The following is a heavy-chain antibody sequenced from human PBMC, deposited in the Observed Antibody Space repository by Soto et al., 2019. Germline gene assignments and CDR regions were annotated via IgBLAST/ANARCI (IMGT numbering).Heavy chain of an antibody. D-gene: IGHD1-26*01. Sequence: EVQLVDSGGGLVQPGGSLRLSCAASGFTISTYSMNWVRQAPGKGLEWIAYISSGNPSVHYADSVRGRFTISRDTAKNSLHLQLNSLRDDDTAVYFCARGGWEHDYCGQGTLVTVYS. CDR3: ARGGWEHDY. CDR2: ISSGNPSV. V-gene: IGHV3-48*02. CDR1: GFTISTYS. J-gene: IGHJ4*02.